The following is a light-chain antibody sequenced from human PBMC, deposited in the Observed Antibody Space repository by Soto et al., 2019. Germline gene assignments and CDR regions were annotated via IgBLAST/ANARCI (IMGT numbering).Light chain of an antibody. CDR2: SAS. Sequence: DIQMTQFPSSLSASVGDRVSITCRASQSISDYLNWYQQKQGKAPKLLIYSASSLQSGVSSRFTVSGSGTDFTLTISSLQPEDFAIYYCQQSYSTPVSFGPGTKVDV. CDR1: QSISDY. CDR3: QQSYSTPVS. V-gene: IGKV1-39*01. J-gene: IGKJ3*01.